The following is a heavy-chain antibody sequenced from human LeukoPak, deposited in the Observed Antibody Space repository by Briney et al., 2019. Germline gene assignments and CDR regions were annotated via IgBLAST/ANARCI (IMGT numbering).Heavy chain of an antibody. CDR3: TRRGTATEGLFDY. D-gene: IGHD5-12*01. CDR2: IYYSGST. J-gene: IGHJ4*02. CDR1: GGSISSYY. V-gene: IGHV4-59*01. Sequence: SETLSLTCTVSGGSISSYYWSWIRQPPGKGLEWIGYIYYSGSTNYNPSLKSRVTISVDTSKNQFSLKLTSVTAADTAVYYCTRRGTATEGLFDYWGQGTLVTVSS.